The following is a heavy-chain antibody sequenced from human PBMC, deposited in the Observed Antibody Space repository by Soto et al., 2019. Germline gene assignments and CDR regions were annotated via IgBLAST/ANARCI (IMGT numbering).Heavy chain of an antibody. V-gene: IGHV4-34*01. CDR2: ITEAGTT. J-gene: IGHJ5*02. CDR1: GDSFSGYF. Sequence: SETLSLTCAVHGDSFSGYFWTWIRQPPGKGLEWIAEITEAGTTNYSPSRKSRVSIAVDSSKRQFSLTLSSVTDADMAMYDCARGAGAMRSPNFDIWSQGSLVTVSS. CDR3: ARGAGAMRSPNFDI.